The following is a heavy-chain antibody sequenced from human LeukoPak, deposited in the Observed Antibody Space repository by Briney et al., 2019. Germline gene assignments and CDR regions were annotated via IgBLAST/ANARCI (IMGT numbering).Heavy chain of an antibody. CDR1: GGSISSGGYS. CDR2: IYHSGST. J-gene: IGHJ4*02. CDR3: ARGKGQYYYDSSGYTAATHYFDY. V-gene: IGHV4-30-2*01. D-gene: IGHD3-22*01. Sequence: SETLSFTCAVSGGSISSGGYSWSWIRQPPGKGLEWIGYIYHSGSTCYNPSLKSRVTISVDRSKSQFSLKLSSVTAADTAVYYCARGKGQYYYDSSGYTAATHYFDYWGQGTLVTVSS.